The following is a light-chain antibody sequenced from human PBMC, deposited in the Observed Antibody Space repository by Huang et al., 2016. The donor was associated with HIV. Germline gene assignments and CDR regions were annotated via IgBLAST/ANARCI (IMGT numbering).Light chain of an antibody. CDR3: LQYYSVPQT. CDR2: GAS. Sequence: EIVMTQSPATLSVSPGDRATLSCRASQSVGSNLAWYQQKPGQAPRLLLYGASTRAPDVPARFSGSGSGTDFTLTINNLQAEDVAVYFCLQYYSVPQTFGHGTKVEIK. CDR1: QSVGSN. J-gene: IGKJ1*01. V-gene: IGKV3-15*01.